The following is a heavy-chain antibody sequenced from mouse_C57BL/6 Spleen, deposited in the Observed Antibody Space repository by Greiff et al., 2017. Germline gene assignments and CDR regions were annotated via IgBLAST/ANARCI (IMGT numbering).Heavy chain of an antibody. V-gene: IGHV1-22*01. Sequence: VQLKQSGPELVKPGASVKMSCKASGYTFTDYNMNWVKQSHGKSLEWIGYINPNNGGTSYNQKFKGKATLTVNKSSSTAYMELRSLTSEDSAVYYCARRYYGSSFDYWGQGTTLTVSS. CDR3: ARRYYGSSFDY. D-gene: IGHD1-1*01. CDR2: INPNNGGT. CDR1: GYTFTDYN. J-gene: IGHJ2*01.